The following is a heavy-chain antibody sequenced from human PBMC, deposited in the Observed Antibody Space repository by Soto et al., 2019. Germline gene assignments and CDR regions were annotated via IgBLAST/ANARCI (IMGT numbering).Heavy chain of an antibody. D-gene: IGHD2-21*01. CDR3: AIYSFAVIAAQGHYYGMDV. V-gene: IGHV1-69*01. Sequence: QEILVQSGAEVRKPGSSVKIACPTSGGGFINFAINWLRQAPGQGPEWLGPVNPLFTASYYAPKVQVRLTTIADETTGSSYMELRSLRFDDASSYYCAIYSFAVIAAQGHYYGMDVWGQGTTVTVSS. CDR1: GGGFINFA. J-gene: IGHJ6*02. CDR2: VNPLFTAS.